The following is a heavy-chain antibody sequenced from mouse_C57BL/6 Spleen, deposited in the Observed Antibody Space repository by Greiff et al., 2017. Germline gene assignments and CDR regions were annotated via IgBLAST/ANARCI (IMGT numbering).Heavy chain of an antibody. V-gene: IGHV1-64*01. CDR1: GYTFTSYW. CDR2: IHPNSGST. CDR3: ARGGNWYYFDY. D-gene: IGHD4-1*01. J-gene: IGHJ2*01. Sequence: QVQLQQPGAELVKPGASVKLSCKASGYTFTSYWMHWVKQRPGQGLEWIGMIHPNSGSTNYNEKFKSKATLTVDKSSRTAYRQLSSLTSEDSAVYYCARGGNWYYFDYWGQGTTLTVSS.